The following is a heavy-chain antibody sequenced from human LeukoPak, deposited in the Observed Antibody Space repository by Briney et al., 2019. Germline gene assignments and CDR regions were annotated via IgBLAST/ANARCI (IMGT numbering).Heavy chain of an antibody. Sequence: ASVKVSCKASGYTFTSYGISWVRQAPGQGLEWMGWISAYNGNTNYAQKLQGRVAMTTDTSTSTAYVELRSLRSDDTAVYYCARDQAYGDAADYWGQGTLVTVSS. J-gene: IGHJ4*02. D-gene: IGHD4-17*01. CDR1: GYTFTSYG. V-gene: IGHV1-18*01. CDR3: ARDQAYGDAADY. CDR2: ISAYNGNT.